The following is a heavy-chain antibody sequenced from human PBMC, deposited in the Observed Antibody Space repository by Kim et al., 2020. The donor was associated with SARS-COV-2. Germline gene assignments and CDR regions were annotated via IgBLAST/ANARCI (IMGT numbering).Heavy chain of an antibody. CDR2: IYPGDSDT. D-gene: IGHD3-10*01. V-gene: IGHV5-51*01. CDR1: GYSFTSYW. Sequence: GESLKISCKGSGYSFTSYWIGWVRQMPGKGLEWMGIIYPGDSDTRYSPSFQGQVTISADKSISTAYLQWSSLKASDTAMYYCARSLMGGSGPASYYYYGMDVWGQGTTVTVSS. CDR3: ARSLMGGSGPASYYYYGMDV. J-gene: IGHJ6*02.